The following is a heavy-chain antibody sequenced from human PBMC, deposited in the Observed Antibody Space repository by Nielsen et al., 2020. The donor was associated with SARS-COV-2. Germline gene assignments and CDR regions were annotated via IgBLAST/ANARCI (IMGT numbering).Heavy chain of an antibody. CDR2: ISAYNGNT. D-gene: IGHD3-10*01. J-gene: IGHJ6*02. CDR3: ARASMYGSGSYYNVYYYYYGMDV. V-gene: IGHV1-18*01. Sequence: WVRQAPGQGLEWMGWISAYNGNTNYAQKFQGRVTITADESTSTAYMELSSLRSEDTAVYYCARASMYGSGSYYNVYYYYYGMDVWGQGTTVTVSS.